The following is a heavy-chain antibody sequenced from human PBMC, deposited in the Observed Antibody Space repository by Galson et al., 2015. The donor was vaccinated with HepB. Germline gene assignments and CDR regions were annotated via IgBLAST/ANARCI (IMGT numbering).Heavy chain of an antibody. CDR1: GFTFDDYA. V-gene: IGHV3-9*01. J-gene: IGHJ6*02. CDR3: AKDGVAGSAGYGMDV. CDR2: ISCDRGSI. D-gene: IGHD6-13*01. Sequence: SLRLSCAASGFTFDDYAMHWVRQAPGKGLEWVSGISCDRGSIGYADSVKGRFTISRDNAKNSLYLQMNSLRAEDTALYYCAKDGVAGSAGYGMDVWGQGTTVTVSS.